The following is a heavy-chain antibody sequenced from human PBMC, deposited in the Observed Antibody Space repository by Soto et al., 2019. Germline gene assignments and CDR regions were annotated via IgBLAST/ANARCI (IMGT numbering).Heavy chain of an antibody. Sequence: GESLKISFKGSGYSFTSYVIGWVRQLPGKGLECMGIIYPGDSDTRYSPSLKGQVTISADKSISTAYLQWGSLKASDPAMYYCAVSCYDSYYGMDVWGQGTTVTVSS. J-gene: IGHJ6*02. CDR3: AVSCYDSYYGMDV. D-gene: IGHD5-12*01. V-gene: IGHV5-51*01. CDR2: IYPGDSDT. CDR1: GYSFTSYV.